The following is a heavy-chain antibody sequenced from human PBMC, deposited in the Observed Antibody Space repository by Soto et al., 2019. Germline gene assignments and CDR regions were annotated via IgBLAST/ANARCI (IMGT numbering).Heavy chain of an antibody. CDR1: GYTFTSYG. CDR2: IIAYNGNT. V-gene: IGHV1-18*01. CDR3: ARDSCFRSDY. Sequence: QVQLVKSGAEVKKPGASVKVSCKASGYTFTSYGISWVRQAPGQGLDWMGWIIAYNGNTKYAQKPHGRFTMNTDTTTSTAYMDLRSLRPDDPAVYYCARDSCFRSDYWGQGTLVTVSS. J-gene: IGHJ4*02.